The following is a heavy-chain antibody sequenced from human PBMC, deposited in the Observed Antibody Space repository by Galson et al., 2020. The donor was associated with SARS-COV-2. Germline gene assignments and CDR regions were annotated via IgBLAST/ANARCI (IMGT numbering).Heavy chain of an antibody. D-gene: IGHD6-13*01. CDR1: GGTFSSYA. Sequence: SVKVSCKASGGTFSSYAISWVRQAPGQGLEWMGGIIPIFGTANYAQKFQGRVTITADESTSTAYMELSSLRSEDTAVYYCARALSIAAAARGYFDYWGQGTLVTVSS. J-gene: IGHJ4*02. CDR3: ARALSIAAAARGYFDY. V-gene: IGHV1-69*13. CDR2: IIPIFGTA.